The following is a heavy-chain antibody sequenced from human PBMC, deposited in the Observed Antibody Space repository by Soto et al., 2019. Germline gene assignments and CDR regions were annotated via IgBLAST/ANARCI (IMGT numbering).Heavy chain of an antibody. CDR3: ARRQQLAYGMDV. CDR2: INPNSGST. V-gene: IGHV1-2*04. J-gene: IGHJ6*02. D-gene: IGHD6-13*01. CDR1: GYTFTGYY. Sequence: ASVKVSCEASGYTFTGYYMHWVRQAPGQGLEWMGWINPNSGSTNYAQKFQGWVTMTRDTSISTAYMELSRLRSDDTAVYYCARRQQLAYGMDVRGQGTTVTVSS.